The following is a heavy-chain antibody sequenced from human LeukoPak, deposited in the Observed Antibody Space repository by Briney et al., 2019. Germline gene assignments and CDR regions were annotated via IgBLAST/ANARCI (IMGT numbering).Heavy chain of an antibody. CDR2: IIPIFGTA. CDR1: GGTFSSYA. CDR3: ARSTNYYGSGSYYDY. J-gene: IGHJ4*02. V-gene: IGHV1-69*06. Sequence: ASVKVSCKASGGTFSSYAISWVRQAPGQGLEWMGGIIPIFGTANYAQKFQGRVTITADKSTSTAYMELSSLRSEDTAVYYCARSTNYYGSGSYYDYWGQGTLVTVFS. D-gene: IGHD3-10*01.